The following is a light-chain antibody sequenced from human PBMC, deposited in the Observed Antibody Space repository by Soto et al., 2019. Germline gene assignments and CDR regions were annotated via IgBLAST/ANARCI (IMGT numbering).Light chain of an antibody. CDR1: QSVSISY. CDR2: GAS. V-gene: IGKV3-20*01. Sequence: EIVLTQSPGTLSLSPGERATLSCRASQSVSISYSAWYQQKPGQAPRLLIYGASSRATGIPDRFSGSGSGTDFTLTISRLEPEDFAVYYCQQYGSSPVYTFGQGTKLEIK. J-gene: IGKJ2*01. CDR3: QQYGSSPVYT.